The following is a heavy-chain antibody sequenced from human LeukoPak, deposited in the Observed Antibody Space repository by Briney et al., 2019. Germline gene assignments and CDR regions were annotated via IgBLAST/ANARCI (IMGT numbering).Heavy chain of an antibody. CDR3: ARGSYEQLDWYWFDP. J-gene: IGHJ5*02. Sequence: PSETLSLTCTVSGCSISSYYWSWIRQPAGKGLEWIGRIYTSGSTNYNPSLKSRVTMSVDTSKNKFSLKLNSVTAADTAVYYCARGSYEQLDWYWFDPWGQGTLVTVSS. CDR2: IYTSGST. D-gene: IGHD6-6*01. CDR1: GCSISSYY. V-gene: IGHV4-4*07.